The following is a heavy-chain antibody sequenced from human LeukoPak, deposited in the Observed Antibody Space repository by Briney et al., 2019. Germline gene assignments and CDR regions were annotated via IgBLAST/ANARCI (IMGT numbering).Heavy chain of an antibody. CDR1: GYTFSRSW. CDR2: IYPGDSDT. J-gene: IGHJ4*02. CDR3: ARQSGAGTYFTYYFDY. V-gene: IGHV5-51*01. Sequence: GESLKISCKGSGYTFSRSWIGWVRPMPGKGLEWMGIIYPGDSDTRYSPSSQGQVTISADKSISTAYLQWSSLKASDTAMYYCARQSGAGTYFTYYFDYWGQGTLVTVSS. D-gene: IGHD1-26*01.